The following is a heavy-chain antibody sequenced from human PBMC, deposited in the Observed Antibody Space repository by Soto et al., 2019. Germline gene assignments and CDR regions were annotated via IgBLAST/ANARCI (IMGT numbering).Heavy chain of an antibody. CDR1: GFAFDDYA. V-gene: IGHV3-9*01. CDR2: INWNSGSI. D-gene: IGHD6-13*01. J-gene: IGHJ1*01. CDR3: VKDESINWYSGHFRH. Sequence: GGSLRLSCAASGFAFDDYAMHWVRQVPGKGLEWVSGINWNSGSIGYADSVKGRFAISRDNAKNSLHLQMNSLRAEDTAFYYCVKDESINWYSGHFRHWGQGTLVTVSS.